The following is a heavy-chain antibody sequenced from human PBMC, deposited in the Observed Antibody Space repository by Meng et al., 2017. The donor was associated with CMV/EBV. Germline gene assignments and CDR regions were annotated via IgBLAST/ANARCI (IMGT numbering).Heavy chain of an antibody. V-gene: IGHV3-48*03. Sequence: GEPLKISCAASGFTFSSYEMNWVRQAPGKGLEWVSYSDGATTIYYADSVKGRFTISRDNAKNSLYLQMNSLRAEDTAVYYCARKGSGYYYYYYAMDVWGQGTTVTVSS. D-gene: IGHD3-22*01. CDR1: GFTFSSYE. CDR2: SDGATTI. J-gene: IGHJ6*02. CDR3: ARKGSGYYYYYYAMDV.